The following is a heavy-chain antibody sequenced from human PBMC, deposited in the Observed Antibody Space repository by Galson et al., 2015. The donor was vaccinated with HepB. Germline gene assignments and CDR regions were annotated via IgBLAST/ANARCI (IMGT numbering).Heavy chain of an antibody. D-gene: IGHD4-17*01. CDR2: IYSGSTP. J-gene: IGHJ2*01. V-gene: IGHV3-66*02. Sequence: SLRLSCAASGFTVSNNYIGWVRQAPGKGLEWVSVIYSGSTPYYADSVRGRFTISGDNSKNTLYLQMKSLRVEDTAVYYCARLYGDSLNYWYFDLWGRGTLITVSS. CDR1: GFTVSNNY. CDR3: ARLYGDSLNYWYFDL.